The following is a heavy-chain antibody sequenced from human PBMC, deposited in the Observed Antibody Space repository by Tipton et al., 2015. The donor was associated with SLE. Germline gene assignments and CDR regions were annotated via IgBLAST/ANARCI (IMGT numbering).Heavy chain of an antibody. V-gene: IGHV4-34*01. CDR2: INHSGST. CDR1: GGSFSNYY. J-gene: IGHJ3*02. Sequence: TLSLTCTVYGGSFSNYYWSWIRQPPGKGLEWIGEINHSGSTNYNPSLKSRVTISVDTSKNHFSLNLNSVTAADTAVYYCAREILYYGSGGSYAFDIWGQGTMVTVSS. CDR3: AREILYYGSGGSYAFDI. D-gene: IGHD3-10*01.